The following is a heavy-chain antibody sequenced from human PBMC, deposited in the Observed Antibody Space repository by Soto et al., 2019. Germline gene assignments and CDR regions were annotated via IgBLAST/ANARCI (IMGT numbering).Heavy chain of an antibody. CDR2: ISSSSSTI. D-gene: IGHD3-3*01. Sequence: PGGSLRLSCAASGFTFSSYSMNWVRQAPGKGLEWVSYISSSSSTIYYADSVKGRFTISRDNAKNSLYLQMNSLRDEDTAVYYCARVSYDFWSGYSVIDYYYGMDVWGQGTTVTVSS. V-gene: IGHV3-48*02. J-gene: IGHJ6*02. CDR1: GFTFSSYS. CDR3: ARVSYDFWSGYSVIDYYYGMDV.